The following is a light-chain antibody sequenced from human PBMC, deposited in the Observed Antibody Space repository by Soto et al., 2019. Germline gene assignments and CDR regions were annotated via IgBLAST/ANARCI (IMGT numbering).Light chain of an antibody. Sequence: NFMLTQPHSVSGSPGKTVTISCTRSSGSIAINYVQWYQQRPGSSPTTVIYEDDQRPSGVPDRFSGSIDSSSNSASLTISGLKTEDEADYYCQSYDSSNVVFGGGTKVTVL. CDR2: EDD. CDR1: SGSIAINY. V-gene: IGLV6-57*01. J-gene: IGLJ2*01. CDR3: QSYDSSNVV.